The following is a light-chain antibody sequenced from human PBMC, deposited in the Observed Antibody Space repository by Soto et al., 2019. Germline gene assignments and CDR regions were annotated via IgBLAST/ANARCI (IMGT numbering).Light chain of an antibody. CDR1: KSVSSSY. CDR2: GAS. J-gene: IGKJ2*01. V-gene: IGKV3-20*01. Sequence: EIVLTQSPGTLSLSPGERATLSCRASKSVSSSYLALYKQKPGQAPRLLIYGASSRACGIPDRFSGSGSGTDFTLTISRLEPEDFAVYYCQQYGSSPVYTFGQGTKLEIK. CDR3: QQYGSSPVYT.